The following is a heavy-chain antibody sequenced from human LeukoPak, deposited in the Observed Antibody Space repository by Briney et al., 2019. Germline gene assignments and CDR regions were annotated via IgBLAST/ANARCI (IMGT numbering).Heavy chain of an antibody. Sequence: SETLSLTCTVSGGSISSYYWSWIWQPPGKGLDWIGYIYYSGSTNYNPSLKSRVTISVDTSKNQFSLKLSSVTAADTAVYYCARLNYYDSSGYPLLAFDPWGQGTLVTVSS. CDR1: GGSISSYY. CDR3: ARLNYYDSSGYPLLAFDP. V-gene: IGHV4-59*13. D-gene: IGHD3-22*01. CDR2: IYYSGST. J-gene: IGHJ5*02.